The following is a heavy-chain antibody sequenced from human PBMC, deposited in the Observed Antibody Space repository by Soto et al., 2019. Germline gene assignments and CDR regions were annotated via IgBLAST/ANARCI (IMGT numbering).Heavy chain of an antibody. J-gene: IGHJ4*02. V-gene: IGHV4-30-4*01. CDR2: IYYRGST. Sequence: QVQLQESGPGLAKPSQTLSLTCTVSGGSISSSDYYWSWLRQSPGRGLEWIGYIYYRGSTYYNPSLRSRVAISVDTSKSQFFLKLSSVTAADTVVYFWAGDYESSGYISYWGQGTLVTVSS. D-gene: IGHD3-22*01. CDR3: AGDYESSGYISY. CDR1: GGSISSSDYY.